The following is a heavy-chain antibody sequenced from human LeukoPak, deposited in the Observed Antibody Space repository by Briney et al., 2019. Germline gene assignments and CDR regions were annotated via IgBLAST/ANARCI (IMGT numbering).Heavy chain of an antibody. CDR3: AAVPESYYSVYYFNH. Sequence: PSETLSLTCAVYGGSFSDYYWTWIRQSPGKGLEWIAEINHGGSSKYNPSLKSRVTILVDTSKKQLSLKLTSVTAADTAVYYCAAVPESYYSVYYFNHWGQGTLVTVSS. D-gene: IGHD3-10*01. CDR2: INHGGSS. CDR1: GGSFSDYY. J-gene: IGHJ4*02. V-gene: IGHV4-34*01.